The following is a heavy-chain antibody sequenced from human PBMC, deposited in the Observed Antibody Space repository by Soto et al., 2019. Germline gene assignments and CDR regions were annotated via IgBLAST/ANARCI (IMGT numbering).Heavy chain of an antibody. CDR2: RYYSEST. CDR3: ARTKCSGGSCYSWSLDY. V-gene: IGHV4-31*03. Sequence: PSETLSLTCTVSGCSITTGGYYWSWIRQLPGKGLEWIGHRYYSESTYYNPSLKSRVSISLDTSKNQFSLKLSFVTAADTAMYYCARTKCSGGSCYSWSLDYWGQGTTVTVSS. J-gene: IGHJ4*02. D-gene: IGHD2-15*01. CDR1: GCSITTGGYY.